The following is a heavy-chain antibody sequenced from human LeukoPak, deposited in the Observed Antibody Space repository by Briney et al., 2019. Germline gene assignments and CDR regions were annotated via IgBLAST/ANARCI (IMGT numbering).Heavy chain of an antibody. Sequence: PGGSLRLSCAASGFTFSDYYMSWIRQAPGKGLEWVSYISSSSSYTNYADSVKGRFTISRDNAKNTLYLQMNSLRAEEQAIYYCAKGFSYSTDAFDIWGQGTMVTVSS. J-gene: IGHJ3*02. D-gene: IGHD2-15*01. CDR1: GFTFSDYY. CDR2: ISSSSSYT. CDR3: AKGFSYSTDAFDI. V-gene: IGHV3-11*05.